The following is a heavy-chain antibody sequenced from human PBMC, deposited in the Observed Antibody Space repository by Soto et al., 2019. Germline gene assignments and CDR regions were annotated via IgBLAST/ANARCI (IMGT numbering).Heavy chain of an antibody. D-gene: IGHD2-2*01. CDR2: ISGSSDNI. Sequence: PGGSLRLSCAASGFTFSDYFMSWIRQAPGKGLEWVSFISGSSDNIKYADSVKGRFTISRDNAKNSLYLQMNSLRAEDTAVYYCVRASATLVVVTSVDGDSWFDPWGQGTLATVSS. CDR3: VRASATLVVVTSVDGDSWFDP. CDR1: GFTFSDYF. J-gene: IGHJ5*02. V-gene: IGHV3-11*06.